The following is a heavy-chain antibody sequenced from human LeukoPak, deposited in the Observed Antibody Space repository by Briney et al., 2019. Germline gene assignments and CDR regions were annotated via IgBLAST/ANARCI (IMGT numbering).Heavy chain of an antibody. CDR1: GYTFTSYY. Sequence: ASVKVSFKASGYTFTSYYMHWVRQAPGQGLEWMGVINPSGGTTTYAQNFQGRVTMTRDTSTSTVYMELSSLRSEDTAVYYCARDILTGYPTDYYYYGMDVWGQGTTVTVSS. D-gene: IGHD3-9*01. CDR2: INPSGGTT. CDR3: ARDILTGYPTDYYYYGMDV. J-gene: IGHJ6*02. V-gene: IGHV1-46*01.